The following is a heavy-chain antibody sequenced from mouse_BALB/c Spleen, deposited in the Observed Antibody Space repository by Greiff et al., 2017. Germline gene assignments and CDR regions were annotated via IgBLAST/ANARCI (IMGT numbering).Heavy chain of an antibody. D-gene: IGHD2-4*01. V-gene: IGHV5-6-4*01. Sequence: EVKLVESGGGLVKPGGSLKLSCAASGFTFSSYTMSWVRQTPEKRLEWVATISSGGSYTYYPDSVKGRFTISRDNAKNTLYLQMSSLKSEDTAMYCCTRDHYDYSWFAYWGQGTLVTVSA. J-gene: IGHJ3*01. CDR1: GFTFSSYT. CDR3: TRDHYDYSWFAY. CDR2: ISSGGSYT.